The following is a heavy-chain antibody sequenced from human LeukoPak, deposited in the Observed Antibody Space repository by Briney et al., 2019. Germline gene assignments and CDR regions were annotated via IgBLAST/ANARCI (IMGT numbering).Heavy chain of an antibody. CDR3: ARDGEIVVVVAAIDY. CDR2: IKQDGSEK. V-gene: IGHV3-7*03. CDR1: GFTLSSYW. Sequence: GGSLRLSCAASGFTLSSYWMSWVRQAPGKGLEWVANIKQDGSEKYYVDSVKGRFTISRDNAKNSLYLQMNSLRAEDTAVYYCARDGEIVVVVAAIDYWGQGTLVTVPS. J-gene: IGHJ4*02. D-gene: IGHD2-15*01.